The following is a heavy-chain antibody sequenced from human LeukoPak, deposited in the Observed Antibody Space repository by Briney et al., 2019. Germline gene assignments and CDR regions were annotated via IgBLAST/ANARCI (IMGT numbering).Heavy chain of an antibody. CDR3: ARGGDYYDSENDY. CDR1: GFTFSSYW. Sequence: QPGGSLRLSCAASGFTFSSYWVHWVRQAPGKGLVRVSRINSDGSSTSCADSVKGRFTISRDNAKNTLYLQMNSLRAEDTAVYYCARGGDYYDSENDYWGQGTLVTVSS. CDR2: INSDGSST. V-gene: IGHV3-74*01. J-gene: IGHJ4*02. D-gene: IGHD3-22*01.